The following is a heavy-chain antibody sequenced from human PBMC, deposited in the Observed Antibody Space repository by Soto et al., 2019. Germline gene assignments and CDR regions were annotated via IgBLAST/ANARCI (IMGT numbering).Heavy chain of an antibody. Sequence: GGSLRLSCAASGFTFSSYWMSWVRQAPGKGLEWVANIRQDGSEKYYVDSVKGRFTISRDNAKNSLYLQMNSLRAEDTAVYYCARDYYDSSGSSPRDAFDIWGQGTMVTVSS. D-gene: IGHD3-22*01. J-gene: IGHJ3*02. V-gene: IGHV3-7*01. CDR2: IRQDGSEK. CDR3: ARDYYDSSGSSPRDAFDI. CDR1: GFTFSSYW.